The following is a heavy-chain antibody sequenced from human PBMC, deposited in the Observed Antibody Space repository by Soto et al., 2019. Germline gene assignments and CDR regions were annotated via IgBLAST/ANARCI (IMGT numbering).Heavy chain of an antibody. V-gene: IGHV4-59*01. CDR2: IYYSGSI. D-gene: IGHD5-18*01. Sequence: SETMYLTCTVSGGSMSSYYWSWIRQPPGKGLEWIGYIYYSGSINYNPSLKSRVTISVDTSKNQFSLKLSSVTAADTAVYYCARADFPPGYNYGYFDYWGQGTLVTVSS. CDR1: GGSMSSYY. J-gene: IGHJ4*02. CDR3: ARADFPPGYNYGYFDY.